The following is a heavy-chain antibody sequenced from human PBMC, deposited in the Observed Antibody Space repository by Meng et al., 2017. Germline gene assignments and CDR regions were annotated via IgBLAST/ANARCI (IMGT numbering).Heavy chain of an antibody. J-gene: IGHJ4*02. CDR2: INHSGST. CDR1: GGSFSGYY. CDR3: ARVPTYYYDSSGYYLFDY. Sequence: QVPRTQVGAGLLKPSETLSLNCAVDGGSFSGYYWSWIRQPPGKGLEWIGEINHSGSTNYNPSLKSRVTISVDTPKNQFSLKLSSVTAADTAVYYCARVPTYYYDSSGYYLFDYWGQGTLVTVSS. D-gene: IGHD3-22*01. V-gene: IGHV4-34*01.